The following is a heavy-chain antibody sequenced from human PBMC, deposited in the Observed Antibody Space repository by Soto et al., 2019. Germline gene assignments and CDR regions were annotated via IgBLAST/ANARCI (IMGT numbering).Heavy chain of an antibody. CDR1: VFTVSSYA. CDR2: ISGSGGST. CDR3: AKNPVSVVVIIFLDY. Sequence: GSLRLSCAASVFTVSSYAMSWVRQAPGKGLEWVSAISGSGGSTYYADSVKGRFTISRDNSKNTLYLQMNSLRAEDTAVYYCAKNPVSVVVIIFLDYWGQGTLVTVSS. V-gene: IGHV3-23*01. D-gene: IGHD3-22*01. J-gene: IGHJ4*02.